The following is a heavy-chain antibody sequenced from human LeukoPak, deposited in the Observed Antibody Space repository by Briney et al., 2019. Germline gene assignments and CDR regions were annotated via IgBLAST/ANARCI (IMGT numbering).Heavy chain of an antibody. CDR3: ARGLGSSNYYLPWFDP. V-gene: IGHV3-48*01. Sequence: GGSLRLSCAASRFTFSSYSMNWVRQAPGKGLEWLSYISSSSSTIYYADSVKGRFTISRDNAKNSLYLQMNSLRAEDTALYYCARGLGSSNYYLPWFDPWGQGTLVTVSS. CDR1: RFTFSSYS. CDR2: ISSSSSTI. J-gene: IGHJ5*02. D-gene: IGHD3-10*01.